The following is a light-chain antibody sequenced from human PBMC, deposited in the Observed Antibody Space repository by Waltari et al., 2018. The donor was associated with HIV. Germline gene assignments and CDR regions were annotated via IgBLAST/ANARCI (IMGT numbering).Light chain of an antibody. CDR2: AAS. CDR3: QQANSFPYN. J-gene: IGKJ2*01. Sequence: QLPQSPPSVPASVGARVTITSRASQGISSWLAWYQQKPGKAPKLLIYAASSLQSGVPSRFSGGGSGTDFTLTISSRQPEDFATYDCQQANSFPYNFDQGTKLKIK. V-gene: IGKV1D-12*01. CDR1: QGISSW.